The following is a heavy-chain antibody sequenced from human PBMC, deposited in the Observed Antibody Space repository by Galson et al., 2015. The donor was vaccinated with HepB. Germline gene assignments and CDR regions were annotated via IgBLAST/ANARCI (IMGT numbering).Heavy chain of an antibody. CDR2: IKSKTDGGTT. Sequence: SLRLSCAASGFTFSNAWMSWVRQAPGKGLEWVGRIKSKTDGGTTDYAAPVKGRFTISRDDSKNTLYLQMNSLKTEDTAVYYCTTDGSQNYGDYLWYFDYWGQGTLVTVSS. D-gene: IGHD4-17*01. CDR3: TTDGSQNYGDYLWYFDY. CDR1: GFTFSNAW. J-gene: IGHJ4*02. V-gene: IGHV3-15*01.